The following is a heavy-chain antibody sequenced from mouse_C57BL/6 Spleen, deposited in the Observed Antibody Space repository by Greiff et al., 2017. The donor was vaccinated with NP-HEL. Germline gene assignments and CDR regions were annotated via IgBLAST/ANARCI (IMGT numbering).Heavy chain of an antibody. CDR3: ARRPYYDYLYYAMDY. CDR1: GYAFSSSW. CDR2: IYPGDGDT. V-gene: IGHV1-82*01. D-gene: IGHD2-4*01. J-gene: IGHJ4*01. Sequence: VQLQQSGPELVKPGASVKISCKASGYAFSSSWMNWVKQRPGKGLEWIGRIYPGDGDTNYNGKFKGKATLTADKSSSTAYLQLSSLTSEDSAVYFCARRPYYDYLYYAMDYWGQGTSVTVSS.